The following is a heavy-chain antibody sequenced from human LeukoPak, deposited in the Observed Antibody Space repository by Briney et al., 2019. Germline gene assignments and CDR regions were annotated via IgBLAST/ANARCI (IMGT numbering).Heavy chain of an antibody. V-gene: IGHV3-49*04. J-gene: IGHJ4*02. Sequence: GRSLRLSCTVSGFTFGDYAINWVRQAPGKGLEWVGFIRSKAFGETAEYAASVKGRLTISRDDSKSIAYLQMNSLKTEDTAVYYCTRDRGSSTLGDYWGQGTLVTVSS. CDR2: IRSKAFGETA. D-gene: IGHD7-27*01. CDR3: TRDRGSSTLGDY. CDR1: GFTFGDYA.